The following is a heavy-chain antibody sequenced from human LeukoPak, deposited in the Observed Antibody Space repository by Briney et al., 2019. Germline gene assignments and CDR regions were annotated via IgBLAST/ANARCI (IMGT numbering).Heavy chain of an antibody. J-gene: IGHJ4*02. CDR3: ARHFDY. V-gene: IGHV4-59*08. Sequence: SETLSLTCTVSGGSISSYYWSWIRQPPGKGLEWIGYIYYSVSTNYNPSLKSRVTISVDTSKNQFSLKPSSVTAADTAVYYCARHFDYWGQGTLVTVSS. CDR2: IYYSVST. CDR1: GGSISSYY.